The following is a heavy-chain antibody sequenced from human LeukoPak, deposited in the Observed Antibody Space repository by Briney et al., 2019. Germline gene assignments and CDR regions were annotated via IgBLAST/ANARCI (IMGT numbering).Heavy chain of an antibody. Sequence: GASVKVSCKASGYTFTGYYMHWVRQAPGQGLEWMGRIIPILGIANYAQKFQGRVTITADKSTSTAYMELSSLRSEDTAVYYCATSDWFDPWGQGTLVTVSS. CDR3: ATSDWFDP. V-gene: IGHV1-69*02. J-gene: IGHJ5*02. D-gene: IGHD3-10*01. CDR1: GYTFTGYY. CDR2: IIPILGIA.